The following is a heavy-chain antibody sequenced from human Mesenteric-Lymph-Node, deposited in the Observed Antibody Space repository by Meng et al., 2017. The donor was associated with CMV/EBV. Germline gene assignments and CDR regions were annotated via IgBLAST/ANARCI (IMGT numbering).Heavy chain of an antibody. Sequence: SGGSISSSSSCWGWLRQPPGKGLEWIGILSYSGTTYYNPSLKSRVTISVDTSKNQFSLKLSSVTAADTAVYYCARRVGYYFGMDVWGQGTTVTVSS. J-gene: IGHJ6*02. CDR1: GGSISSSSSC. CDR3: ARRVGYYFGMDV. V-gene: IGHV4-39*01. CDR2: LSYSGTT.